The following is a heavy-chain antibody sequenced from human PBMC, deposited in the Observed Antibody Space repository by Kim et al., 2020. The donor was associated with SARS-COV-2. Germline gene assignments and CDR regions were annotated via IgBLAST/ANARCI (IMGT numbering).Heavy chain of an antibody. CDR3: ARRVLLWFGVSAKNNWFDP. Sequence: SETLSLTCTVSGGSISSGGYYWSWIRQHPGKGLEWIGYIYYSGSTYYNPSLKSRVTISVDTSKNQFSLKLSSVTAADTAVYYCARRVLLWFGVSAKNNWFDPWGQGTLVTVSS. J-gene: IGHJ5*02. V-gene: IGHV4-31*03. CDR1: GGSISSGGYY. D-gene: IGHD3-10*01. CDR2: IYYSGST.